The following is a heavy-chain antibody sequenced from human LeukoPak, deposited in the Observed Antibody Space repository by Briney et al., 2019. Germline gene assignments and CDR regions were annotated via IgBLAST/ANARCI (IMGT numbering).Heavy chain of an antibody. CDR2: MNPNSGNT. Sequence: ASVKVSCKASGYTFTSYDINWVRQATGQGLEWMGWMNPNSGNTGYAQKFQGRVTMTRNTSISTAYMELSSLRSEDTAAYYCARENRDSSSWYVWGQGTLVTVSS. CDR1: GYTFTSYD. CDR3: ARENRDSSSWYV. V-gene: IGHV1-8*01. J-gene: IGHJ4*02. D-gene: IGHD6-13*01.